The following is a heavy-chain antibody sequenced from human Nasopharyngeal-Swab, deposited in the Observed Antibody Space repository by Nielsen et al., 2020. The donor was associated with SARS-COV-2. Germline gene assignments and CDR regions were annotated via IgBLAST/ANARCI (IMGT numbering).Heavy chain of an antibody. V-gene: IGHV3-74*01. CDR3: VRVFSIQ. Sequence: GGSLRLSCEASGFTFSNSWMHWVRQAPGKGLVLVSRISGDGTYINYADSVKGRFTISRDNAKNTLYLQMNSLRAEDTAVYYCVRVFSIQWGQGTLVTVSS. J-gene: IGHJ4*02. D-gene: IGHD3-3*02. CDR2: ISGDGTYI. CDR1: GFTFSNSW.